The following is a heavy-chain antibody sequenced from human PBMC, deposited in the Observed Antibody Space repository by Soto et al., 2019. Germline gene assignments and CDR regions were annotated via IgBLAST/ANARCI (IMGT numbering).Heavy chain of an antibody. CDR2: IWHDGSNE. Sequence: GGSLRLSYAASGFPFNNYAMHWVRQAPGKGLEWVAVIWHDGSNEHYADSVKGRFRIARDNSNNTLYLQMNSLRGEDTALYYCARDDVSMVTTFLDYWGLGTLVTVSS. D-gene: IGHD2-21*02. CDR3: ARDDVSMVTTFLDY. V-gene: IGHV3-33*01. CDR1: GFPFNNYA. J-gene: IGHJ4*02.